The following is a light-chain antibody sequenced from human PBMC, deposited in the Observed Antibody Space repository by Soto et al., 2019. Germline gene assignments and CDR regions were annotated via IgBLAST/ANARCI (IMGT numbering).Light chain of an antibody. CDR1: QSIYTW. Sequence: DVQMTQSPSTLSASVGDRVTITCRANQSIYTWLAWYQHKPGKAPKFLIYMASSLENGVPSRFSGSGSGTEFTLTISSLQPDDFATYVCQQYVKYPVTFGQGTKVDIK. J-gene: IGKJ1*01. CDR2: MAS. V-gene: IGKV1-5*03. CDR3: QQYVKYPVT.